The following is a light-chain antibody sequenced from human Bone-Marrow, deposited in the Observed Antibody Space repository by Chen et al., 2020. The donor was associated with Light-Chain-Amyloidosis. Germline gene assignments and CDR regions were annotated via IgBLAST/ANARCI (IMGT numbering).Light chain of an antibody. CDR3: APWDDRLNGWV. CDR1: RSNVGANG. V-gene: IGLV1-44*01. J-gene: IGLJ3*02. CDR2: DTN. Sequence: QSVLTQPPSASETPGQRVTISCSGGRSNVGANGVNWYQQLPGAAPKLLIFDTNRRPSGVPDRFSGSKSGTSASLAISDLQSEDEAHYYCAPWDDRLNGWVFGGGTRLTVL.